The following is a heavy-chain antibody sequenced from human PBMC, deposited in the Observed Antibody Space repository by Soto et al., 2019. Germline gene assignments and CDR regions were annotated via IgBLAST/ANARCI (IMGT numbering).Heavy chain of an antibody. V-gene: IGHV3-23*01. Sequence: HPGGSLRLSCAASGFTFSTYAMTWVRQAPGKGLEWVSVISGNSGRIDYADSVKDRFTISRDNSNNTLYLQMSSLRAEDTAVYYCARDPYGDYRGFEPWGQGTLVTVSS. CDR1: GFTFSTYA. CDR3: ARDPYGDYRGFEP. CDR2: ISGNSGRI. D-gene: IGHD4-17*01. J-gene: IGHJ5*02.